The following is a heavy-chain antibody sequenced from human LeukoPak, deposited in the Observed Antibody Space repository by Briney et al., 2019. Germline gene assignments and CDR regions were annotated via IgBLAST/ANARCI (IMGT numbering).Heavy chain of an antibody. CDR1: GFTFSNYG. D-gene: IGHD3-22*01. CDR2: ISSNGGST. CDR3: GRGYFDSSGYPYLGY. J-gene: IGHJ4*02. Sequence: GGSLRLSCAASGFTFSNYGMHWVRQAPGKGLVWVSRISSNGGSTTYADSVKGRFTISRDNAKNTLYLQMNSLRAEDTAVYYCGRGYFDSSGYPYLGYWGQGTLVTVSS. V-gene: IGHV3-74*01.